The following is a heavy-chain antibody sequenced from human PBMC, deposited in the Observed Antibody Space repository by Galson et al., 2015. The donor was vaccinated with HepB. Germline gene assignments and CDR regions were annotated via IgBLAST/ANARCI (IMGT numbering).Heavy chain of an antibody. J-gene: IGHJ4*02. V-gene: IGHV3-23*01. CDR2: TSGGGTTT. D-gene: IGHD2-15*01. CDR1: GFTFYKYV. Sequence: SLRLSCAASGFTFYKYVMTWVHQAPGKGLEWVSSTSGGGTTTYYADSVKGRFTISRDNSKNRLYVQMNSLRVDDTAVYFCAKNRVDYCSGGSCLFLDYWGQGTLVTVSS. CDR3: AKNRVDYCSGGSCLFLDY.